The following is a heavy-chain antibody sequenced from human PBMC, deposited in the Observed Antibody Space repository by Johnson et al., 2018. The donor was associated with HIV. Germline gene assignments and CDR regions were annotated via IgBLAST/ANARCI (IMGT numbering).Heavy chain of an antibody. CDR2: ISGSSGST. CDR3: APLGDAFDI. Sequence: VQLVASGGGLVKPAGSLRLSCAASGFTFSSSAMSWVRQAPAQGLDWVSAISGSSGSTYFAASVKGRLTISRDYSKNTLYLQMNSLRAEDTAVYYCAPLGDAFDIWGQGTMVTVSS. D-gene: IGHD7-27*01. V-gene: IGHV3-23*04. CDR1: GFTFSSSA. J-gene: IGHJ3*02.